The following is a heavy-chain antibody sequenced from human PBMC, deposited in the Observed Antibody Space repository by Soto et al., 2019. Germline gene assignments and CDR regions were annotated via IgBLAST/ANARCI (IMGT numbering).Heavy chain of an antibody. Sequence: EVKLLESGGGLVPPGASARLSCITSGFIFDNYAMSWVRQSPGRGLEWVAAISGSGHATYYTQSVQGRFIISRDNSKSTVYLELNNLSAEDTAVYHCAKNQGVELVPLATVDWFDPWGQGSVVTVSS. D-gene: IGHD1-26*01. CDR3: AKNQGVELVPLATVDWFDP. CDR1: GFIFDNYA. J-gene: IGHJ5*02. V-gene: IGHV3-23*01. CDR2: ISGSGHAT.